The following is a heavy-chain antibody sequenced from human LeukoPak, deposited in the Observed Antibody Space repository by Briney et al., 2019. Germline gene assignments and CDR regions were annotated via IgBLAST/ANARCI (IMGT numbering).Heavy chain of an antibody. J-gene: IGHJ4*02. D-gene: IGHD4-23*01. CDR2: ISYDGSNK. V-gene: IGHV3-30-3*01. Sequence: PGGSLRLSCAASGXTFSSYAMHWVRQAPGKGLEWVAVISYDGSNKCYADSVKGRFTISRDNSKNTLYLQMNSLRAEDTAVYYCARDSTVVTTFEGFDYWGQGTLVTVSS. CDR3: ARDSTVVTTFEGFDY. CDR1: GXTFSSYA.